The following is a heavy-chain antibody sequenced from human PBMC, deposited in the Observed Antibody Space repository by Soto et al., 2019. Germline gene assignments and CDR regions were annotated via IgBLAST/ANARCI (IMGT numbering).Heavy chain of an antibody. CDR2: INPNSGGT. CDR3: ASPVDCSGGSCYRHYYYYGMDV. J-gene: IGHJ6*02. Sequence: ASVKVSCKASGYTFTGYYTHWVRQAPGQGLEWMGWINPNSGGTNYAQKLQGRVTMTRDTSISTAYMELSRLRSDDTAVYYCASPVDCSGGSCYRHYYYYGMDVWGQGTTVTVSS. CDR1: GYTFTGYY. V-gene: IGHV1-2*02. D-gene: IGHD2-15*01.